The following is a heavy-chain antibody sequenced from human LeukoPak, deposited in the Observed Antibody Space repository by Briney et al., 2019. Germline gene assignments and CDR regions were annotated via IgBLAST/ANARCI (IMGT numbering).Heavy chain of an antibody. Sequence: SETLSLTCAVYGGSFSGYYWSWIRQPPGKGLEWIGEINHSGSTSYNPSLKSRVTISVDTSKNQFSLKLSSVTAADTAVYYCARVGVRGVIKVFDYWGQGTLVTVSS. CDR1: GGSFSGYY. D-gene: IGHD3-10*01. V-gene: IGHV4-34*01. J-gene: IGHJ4*02. CDR3: ARVGVRGVIKVFDY. CDR2: INHSGST.